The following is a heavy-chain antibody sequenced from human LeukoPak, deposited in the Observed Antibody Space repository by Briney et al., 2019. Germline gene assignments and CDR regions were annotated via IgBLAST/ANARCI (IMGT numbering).Heavy chain of an antibody. CDR3: ARGVPYYYDSSGYYYVAWFDY. J-gene: IGHJ4*02. V-gene: IGHV5-51*01. Sequence: GESLKISCKGSGYTFTSYWIGWVRQMPGKGLEWMGIIYPGDSDTRYSPSFQGQVSISVDKSISTAYLQWSSLKASDTAMYYCARGVPYYYDSSGYYYVAWFDYWGQGTLVTVSS. CDR2: IYPGDSDT. CDR1: GYTFTSYW. D-gene: IGHD3-22*01.